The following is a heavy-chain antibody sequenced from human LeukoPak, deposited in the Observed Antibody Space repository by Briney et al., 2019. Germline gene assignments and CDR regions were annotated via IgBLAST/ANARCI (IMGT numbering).Heavy chain of an antibody. CDR3: ARPESNYDFWSGPADY. Sequence: GESLKISCKGFGYRFTSYWIGWVRQMPGKGLEWMGIINSGDSHTKYSPSFQGQVTISADKSISTAYLQWSSLKASDTAMYYCARPESNYDFWSGPADYWGQGTLVTVSS. CDR2: INSGDSHT. V-gene: IGHV5-51*01. CDR1: GYRFTSYW. J-gene: IGHJ4*02. D-gene: IGHD3-3*01.